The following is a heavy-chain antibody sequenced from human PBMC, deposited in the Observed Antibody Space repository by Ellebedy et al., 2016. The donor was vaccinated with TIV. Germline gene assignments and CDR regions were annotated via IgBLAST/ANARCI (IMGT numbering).Heavy chain of an antibody. CDR3: ARGRYYCSSTSCYAPSWFDL. CDR2: IKQDGSEK. D-gene: IGHD2-2*01. V-gene: IGHV3-7*01. Sequence: GGSLRLSXAASGFTFSFYWMGWVRQAPGKGLEWVANIKQDGSEKHYADSVKGRFTISRDNAKNSLYLQMNSLGAEDTAVYFCARGRYYCSSTSCYAPSWFDLWGQGTLVTVSS. J-gene: IGHJ5*02. CDR1: GFTFSFYW.